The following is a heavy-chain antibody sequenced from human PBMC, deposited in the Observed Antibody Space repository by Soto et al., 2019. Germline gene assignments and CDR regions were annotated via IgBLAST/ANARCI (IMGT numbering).Heavy chain of an antibody. CDR1: GFTFSSYE. CDR2: ISSSGSTI. J-gene: IGHJ4*02. V-gene: IGHV3-48*03. D-gene: IGHD2-8*01. Sequence: LRLSCAASGFTFSSYEMNWVRQAPGKGLEWVSYISSSGSTIYYADSVKGRFTISRDNAKNSLYLQMNSLRAEDTAVYYCARDHGGTRPPHWGQGTLVTVSS. CDR3: ARDHGGTRPPH.